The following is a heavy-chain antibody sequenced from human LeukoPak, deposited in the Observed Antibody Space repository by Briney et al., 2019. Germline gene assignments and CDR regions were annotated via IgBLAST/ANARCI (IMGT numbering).Heavy chain of an antibody. CDR1: GFTFSDYY. CDR2: ISSSGSTI. D-gene: IGHD6-6*01. J-gene: IGHJ2*01. V-gene: IGHV3-11*01. CDR3: ARDSSSNKWYFDL. Sequence: PGGSLRLSCAASGFTFSDYYMSWIRQAPGKGLEWVSYISSSGSTIYYADSVKGRFTISRDNAKNSLYLQMNSLRAEDTAVYYCARDSSSNKWYFDLWGRGTLVTVSS.